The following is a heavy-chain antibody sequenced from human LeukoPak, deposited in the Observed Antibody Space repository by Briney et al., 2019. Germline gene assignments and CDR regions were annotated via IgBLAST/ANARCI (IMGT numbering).Heavy chain of an antibody. CDR1: GFTFSSTG. J-gene: IGHJ4*02. CDR2: ISYDGSSK. D-gene: IGHD5-12*01. V-gene: IGHV3-30*18. Sequence: GGSLRLSCTASGFTFSSTGMHWVRQARGKGLDWVASISYDGSSKKYVDSVKGRFTISRDNSKRTLYLQMNSLRSEDTAVYYCAKEGLRFFDFWGQGTLVTVSS. CDR3: AKEGLRFFDF.